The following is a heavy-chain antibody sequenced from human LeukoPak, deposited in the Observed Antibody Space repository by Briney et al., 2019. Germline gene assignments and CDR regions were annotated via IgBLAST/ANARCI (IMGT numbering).Heavy chain of an antibody. CDR3: ARCWYFDY. V-gene: IGHV4-38-2*02. D-gene: IGHD6-13*01. J-gene: IGHJ4*02. CDR1: GYSISSGYY. Sequence: SETLSLTCTVSGYSISSGYYWGWIRQPPGKGLEWIGSIYYSGSTYYNPSLKSRVTISVDTSKNQFSLKLSSVTAADTAVYYCARCWYFDYWGQGTLVTVSS. CDR2: IYYSGST.